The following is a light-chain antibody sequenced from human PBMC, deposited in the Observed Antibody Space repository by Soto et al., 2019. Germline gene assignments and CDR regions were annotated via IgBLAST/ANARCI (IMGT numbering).Light chain of an antibody. V-gene: IGKV3-11*01. CDR1: QYINTR. J-gene: IGKJ1*01. CDR2: QTS. CDR3: HQRQRWPRT. Sequence: EIVLTQSPATLSSFPGDRVTLSFRASQYINTRLAWYQHRPGQAPRLLIYQTSIRAAGIPARFSASGTGTDFTLTITSLEPEDFAFYYCHQRQRWPRTFGQGTKVDI.